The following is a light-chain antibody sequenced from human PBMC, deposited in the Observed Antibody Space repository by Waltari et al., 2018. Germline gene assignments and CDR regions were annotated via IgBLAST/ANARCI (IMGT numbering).Light chain of an antibody. Sequence: HSALTQPASVSGSPGQSITISCTGTSSDVGGYNYVSWYQQHPGKAPKLMIYDVSNRPSGVSNRFSGSKSGNTAPLTISGLQAEDEADYYCSSYISSDTLELFGGGTSLTVL. CDR1: SSDVGGYNY. CDR2: DVS. V-gene: IGLV2-14*03. CDR3: SSYISSDTLEL. J-gene: IGLJ2*01.